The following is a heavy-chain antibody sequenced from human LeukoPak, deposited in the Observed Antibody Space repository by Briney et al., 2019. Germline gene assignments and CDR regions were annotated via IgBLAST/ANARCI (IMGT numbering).Heavy chain of an antibody. CDR2: ISAYNGNT. D-gene: IGHD6-19*01. Sequence: ASVKVSCKASGYTFTSYGISWVRQAPGQGLEWMGWISAYNGNTNYAQKLQGRVTMTTDTSTSTAYMELSSLRSDDTAVYYSASPGTGYSSGWYYFDYWGQGTLVTVSS. CDR3: ASPGTGYSSGWYYFDY. V-gene: IGHV1-18*01. CDR1: GYTFTSYG. J-gene: IGHJ4*02.